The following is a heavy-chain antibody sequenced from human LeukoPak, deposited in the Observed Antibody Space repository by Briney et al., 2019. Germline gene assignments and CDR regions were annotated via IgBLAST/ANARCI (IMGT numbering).Heavy chain of an antibody. CDR2: ISGGGGST. CDR3: AKRGAEVGTTVAPGDY. J-gene: IGHJ4*02. V-gene: IGHV3-23*01. CDR1: GFTFSSYG. Sequence: GGSLRLSCAASGFTFSSYGMSWVRQAPGKGLEWVSSISGGGGSTDYADSVKGRFTISRDNSKNTLYLQMNSLRAEDTAVYHCAKRGAEVGTTVAPGDYWGQGTLLTVSS. D-gene: IGHD1-26*01.